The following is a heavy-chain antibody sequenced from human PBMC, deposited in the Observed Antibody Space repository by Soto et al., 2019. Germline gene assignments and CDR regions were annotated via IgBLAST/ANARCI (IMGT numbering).Heavy chain of an antibody. CDR2: ISGSGGYT. V-gene: IGHV3-23*01. J-gene: IGHJ3*02. CDR3: AKGTALTPHHDAFHI. CDR1: GFAFSNFA. Sequence: EVQLLESGGGSVQPGGSLRLSCAASGFAFSNFAMTWVRQAPGKGLEWVSTISGSGGYTYYGDSVKGRFTISRDDSKNTLYLQMNSLTSQDMAVYYCAKGTALTPHHDAFHIWGQGTMVTVSS. D-gene: IGHD4-17*01.